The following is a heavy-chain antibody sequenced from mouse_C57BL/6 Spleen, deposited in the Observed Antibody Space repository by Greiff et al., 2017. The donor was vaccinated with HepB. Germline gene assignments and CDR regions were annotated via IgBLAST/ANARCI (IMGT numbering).Heavy chain of an antibody. D-gene: IGHD2-4*01. CDR3: ARCDYDGTAMDY. V-gene: IGHV5-17*01. CDR1: GFTFSDYG. Sequence: EVKLMESGGGLVKPGGSLKLSCAASGFTFSDYGMHWVRQAPEKGLEWVAYISSGSSTIYYADTVKGRFTISRDNAKNTLFLQMTSLRSEDTAMYYCARCDYDGTAMDYWGQGTSVTVSS. J-gene: IGHJ4*01. CDR2: ISSGSSTI.